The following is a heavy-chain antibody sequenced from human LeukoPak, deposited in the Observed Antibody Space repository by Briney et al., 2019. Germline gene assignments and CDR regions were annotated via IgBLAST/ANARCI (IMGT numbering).Heavy chain of an antibody. CDR3: ARHTVTTHYYYYGMDV. J-gene: IGHJ6*02. V-gene: IGHV4-39*07. Sequence: SETLSLTCTVSGGSISSSSYYWGWIRQPPGKGLEWIGSIYYSGSTYYNPSLKSRVTISVDTSKNQFSLKLSSVTAADTAVYYCARHTVTTHYYYYGMDVWGQGTTVTVSS. D-gene: IGHD4-17*01. CDR1: GGSISSSSYY. CDR2: IYYSGST.